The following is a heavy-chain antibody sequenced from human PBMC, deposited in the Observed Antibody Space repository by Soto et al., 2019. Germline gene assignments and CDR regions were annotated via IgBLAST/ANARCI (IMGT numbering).Heavy chain of an antibody. Sequence: QVQLVESGGGVVQPGRSLRLSCAASGFTFSSYAMHWVRQAPGKGLEWVAVISYDGSNKYYADSVKGRFTISRDNSKNTLSLQMNSLTAEDTAVYYCARDPLWGTAMVLWYFDLWGRGTLVTVSS. CDR2: ISYDGSNK. CDR3: ARDPLWGTAMVLWYFDL. V-gene: IGHV3-30-3*01. D-gene: IGHD5-18*01. CDR1: GFTFSSYA. J-gene: IGHJ2*01.